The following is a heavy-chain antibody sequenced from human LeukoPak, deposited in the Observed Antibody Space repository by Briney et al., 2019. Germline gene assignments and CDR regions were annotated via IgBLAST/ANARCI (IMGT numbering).Heavy chain of an antibody. CDR1: GYTFTGYY. CDR2: INPSGGST. V-gene: IGHV1-46*01. Sequence: ASEKVSCKASGYTFTGYYMHWVRQAPGQGLEWMGIINPSGGSTSYAQKFQGRVTMTRDTSTSTVYMELSSLRSEDTAVYYCARERRSGSYSNDAFDIWGQGTMVTVSS. CDR3: ARERRSGSYSNDAFDI. D-gene: IGHD3-10*01. J-gene: IGHJ3*02.